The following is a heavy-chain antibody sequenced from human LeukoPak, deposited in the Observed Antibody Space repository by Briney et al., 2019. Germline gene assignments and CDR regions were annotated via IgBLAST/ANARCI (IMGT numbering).Heavy chain of an antibody. D-gene: IGHD5-18*01. CDR2: ISYDGSNK. J-gene: IGHJ4*02. V-gene: IGHV3-30*18. CDR3: VKGWIQAVGNFC. Sequence: PGGSPRLSCAASGFPFSSYGMHWVRPAPGKGLGWVAVISYDGSNKYYADSVKGRFTISRDNSKNTLYLQMNSLRAEDTAVYYCVKGWIQAVGNFCWGQGTLVTVSS. CDR1: GFPFSSYG.